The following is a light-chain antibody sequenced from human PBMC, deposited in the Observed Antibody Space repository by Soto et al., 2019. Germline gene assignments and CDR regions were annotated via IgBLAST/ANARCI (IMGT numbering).Light chain of an antibody. Sequence: QSVLTQPPSASGTPGQRVTISCSGSSSNIGSNTVNWYQQLPGTAPKLLIYNNNQRPSGVPDRFSGSKSATSASLAISGLQSEDEADYYCAAWDDSLNGVVFGGGTKLTVL. V-gene: IGLV1-44*01. CDR1: SSNIGSNT. CDR3: AAWDDSLNGVV. CDR2: NNN. J-gene: IGLJ2*01.